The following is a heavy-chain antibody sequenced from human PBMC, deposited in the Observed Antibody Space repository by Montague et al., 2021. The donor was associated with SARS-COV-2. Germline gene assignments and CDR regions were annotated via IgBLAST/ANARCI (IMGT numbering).Heavy chain of an antibody. CDR2: IFNNGKT. Sequence: SETLSLTCTVSGDSITYDDWSWIRQPPGEGLGWIVNIFNNGKTDYNPSLRSRVITSVDTSKSQFSLKVTSVTAADTAVYYCARYYERSLDVWGQGTTVTVSS. CDR3: ARYYERSLDV. D-gene: IGHD3-22*01. V-gene: IGHV4-59*08. CDR1: GDSITYDD. J-gene: IGHJ6*02.